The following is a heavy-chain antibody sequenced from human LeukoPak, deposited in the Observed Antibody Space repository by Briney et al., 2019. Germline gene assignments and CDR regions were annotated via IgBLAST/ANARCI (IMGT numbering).Heavy chain of an antibody. Sequence: GGSLRLSCAVSGFTFSSSSLNWVRQAPGKELEWVSSITRQSTYIYYADSMKGRFTISRDSAKNSLYLQMNSLRADDTAVYYCARAPSGENYFPWYFDLWGRGTLVTVSS. J-gene: IGHJ2*01. V-gene: IGHV3-21*01. CDR3: ARAPSGENYFPWYFDL. D-gene: IGHD2/OR15-2a*01. CDR2: ITRQSTYI. CDR1: GFTFSSSS.